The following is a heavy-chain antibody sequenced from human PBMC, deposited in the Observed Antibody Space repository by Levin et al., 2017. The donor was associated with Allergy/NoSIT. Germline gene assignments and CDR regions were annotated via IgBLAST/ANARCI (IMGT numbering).Heavy chain of an antibody. D-gene: IGHD2-15*01. V-gene: IGHV3-9*01. J-gene: IGHJ6*02. CDR2: ISWNSGSI. CDR1: GFTFDDYA. Sequence: SLKISCAASGFTFDDYAMHWVRQAPGKGLEWVSGISWNSGSIGYADSVKGRFTISRDNAKNSLYLQMNSLRAEDTALYYCAKGGGGSCFYGMDVWGQGTTVTVSS. CDR3: AKGGGGSCFYGMDV.